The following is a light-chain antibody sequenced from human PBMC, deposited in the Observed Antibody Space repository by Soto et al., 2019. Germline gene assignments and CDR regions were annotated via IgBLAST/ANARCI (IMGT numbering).Light chain of an antibody. J-gene: IGKJ2*01. Sequence: EIVLTQSPGTLSLSPGERATLSCRASQSVSSSYLAWYQQKPGQAPRLLIYGASSRATGIPDRFSGSGSGTDFTLTISRLEPEDFAVYYCQQYGSSPRYTFSQGTKLEIK. CDR2: GAS. CDR3: QQYGSSPRYT. V-gene: IGKV3-20*01. CDR1: QSVSSSY.